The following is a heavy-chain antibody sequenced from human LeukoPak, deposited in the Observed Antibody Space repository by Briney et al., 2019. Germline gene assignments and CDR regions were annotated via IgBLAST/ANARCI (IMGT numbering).Heavy chain of an antibody. CDR2: INWNGGSI. Sequence: GGSLRLSCAASGLTFDDYGMTWVRQAPGKGLEWVSDINWNGGSIGDADSVKGRFTVSRDNAKNSLYLQMNSLRAEDTALYYCAREKYDSSGYYTDNYYFDYWGQGTLVTVSS. D-gene: IGHD3-22*01. J-gene: IGHJ4*02. CDR3: AREKYDSSGYYTDNYYFDY. CDR1: GLTFDDYG. V-gene: IGHV3-20*04.